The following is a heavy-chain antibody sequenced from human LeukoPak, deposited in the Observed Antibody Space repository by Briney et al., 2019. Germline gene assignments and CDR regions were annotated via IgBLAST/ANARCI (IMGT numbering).Heavy chain of an antibody. J-gene: IGHJ4*02. Sequence: GGSLRLSCAASGFTFSSYAMSWVRQAPGKGLEWVSAISGSGGSTYYADSVKGRFTISRDNSKNTLYLQMNSLRAEDTAVYYCAKDTAPLITGTAGGPDYWGQGTLVTVSS. D-gene: IGHD1-20*01. CDR3: AKDTAPLITGTAGGPDY. V-gene: IGHV3-23*01. CDR1: GFTFSSYA. CDR2: ISGSGGST.